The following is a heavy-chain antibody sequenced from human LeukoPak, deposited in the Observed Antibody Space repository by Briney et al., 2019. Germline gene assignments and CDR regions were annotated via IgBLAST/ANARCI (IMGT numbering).Heavy chain of an antibody. D-gene: IGHD5-12*01. J-gene: IGHJ4*02. CDR2: INPNSGGT. Sequence: ASMKVSCKASGYTFTGYYMHWVRQAPGQGLEWMGWINPNSGGTNYAQKFQGRVTMTRDTSISTAYMELRGLRSDDTAVYYCARGPGYGLNYWGQGTLVTVSS. CDR1: GYTFTGYY. V-gene: IGHV1-2*02. CDR3: ARGPGYGLNY.